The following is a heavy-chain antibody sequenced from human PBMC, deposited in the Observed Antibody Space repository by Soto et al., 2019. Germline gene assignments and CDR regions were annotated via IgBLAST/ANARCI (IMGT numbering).Heavy chain of an antibody. CDR2: IRSKANSYAT. J-gene: IGHJ6*02. V-gene: IGHV3-73*02. Sequence: EVQLVESGGGLVQPGGSLKLSCAASGFTFSGSAMHWVRQASGKGLEWVGRIRSKANSYATAYAASVKGRFTISRDDSKNPAYLQMNSLKTEDTAVYYCTTAPLYYGSGRPSYGMDVWGQGTTVTVSS. CDR1: GFTFSGSA. CDR3: TTAPLYYGSGRPSYGMDV. D-gene: IGHD3-10*01.